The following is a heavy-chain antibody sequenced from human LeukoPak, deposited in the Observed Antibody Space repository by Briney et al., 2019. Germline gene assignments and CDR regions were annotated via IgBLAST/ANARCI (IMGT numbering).Heavy chain of an antibody. CDR3: ATSSLEPNYYYYGMDV. Sequence: ASVKVSCKASGYTFTSYGISWVRQAPGQGLKWMGCISAYNGNTNYAQKLQGRVTMTTDTSTSTAYMELRSLRSDDTAVYYCATSSLEPNYYYYGMDVWGQGATVTVSS. CDR1: GYTFTSYG. D-gene: IGHD6-6*01. CDR2: ISAYNGNT. J-gene: IGHJ6*02. V-gene: IGHV1-18*01.